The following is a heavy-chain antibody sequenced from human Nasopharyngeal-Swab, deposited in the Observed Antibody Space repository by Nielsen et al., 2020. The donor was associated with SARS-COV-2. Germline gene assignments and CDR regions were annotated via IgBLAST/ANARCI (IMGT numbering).Heavy chain of an antibody. CDR3: TTDFYFDY. Sequence: GESLKISCAASGFVFRASAMHWVRQASGKGLEWLGRIGDKDHNYATTYGASVKGRFTIPRDDSKNMAFLQMDSLKTEDTALYYCTTDFYFDYWGQGTLVTVSS. CDR2: IGDKDHNYAT. V-gene: IGHV3-73*01. J-gene: IGHJ4*02. CDR1: GFVFRASA.